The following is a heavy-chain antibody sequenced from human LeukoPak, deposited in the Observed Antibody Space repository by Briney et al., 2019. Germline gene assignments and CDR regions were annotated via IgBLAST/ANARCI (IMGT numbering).Heavy chain of an antibody. CDR1: GFTFSSYS. J-gene: IGHJ4*02. V-gene: IGHV3-21*01. CDR2: ISSSSSYI. D-gene: IGHD5-18*01. CDR3: ATSPVYSYGRPYYFDY. Sequence: GGSLRLSCAGSGFTFSSYSMNWVRQAPGKGLEWVSCISSSSSYIYYADSVKGRFTISRDNAKNSLYLQMNSLRAEDTAVYYCATSPVYSYGRPYYFDYWGQGTLVTVSS.